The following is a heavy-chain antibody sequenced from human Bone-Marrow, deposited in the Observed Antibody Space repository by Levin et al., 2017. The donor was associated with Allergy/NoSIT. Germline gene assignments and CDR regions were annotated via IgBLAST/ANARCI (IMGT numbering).Heavy chain of an antibody. Sequence: GESLKISCAASGFTLSAYGMHWVRQAPGKGLQWVAVILYDGSNEYYADSVKGRFTISRDTSKNTLHLQMNSLRVEDTAIYYCARDYFGSGTYYNPAYWGQGTLVTVSS. CDR1: GFTLSAYG. J-gene: IGHJ4*02. CDR2: ILYDGSNE. V-gene: IGHV3-33*01. CDR3: ARDYFGSGTYYNPAY. D-gene: IGHD3-10*01.